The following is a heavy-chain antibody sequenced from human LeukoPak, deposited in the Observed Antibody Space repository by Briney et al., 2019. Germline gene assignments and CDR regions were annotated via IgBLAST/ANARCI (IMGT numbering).Heavy chain of an antibody. J-gene: IGHJ4*02. CDR3: ARERYYYDSSGHTAGYFDY. CDR2: IIPIFGTA. Sequence: SVKVSCKASGGTFSSYAISWVRQAPGQGLEWMGGIIPIFGTANYAQKFQGRVTITADESTSTAYMELSSLGSEDTAVYYCARERYYYDSSGHTAGYFDYWGQGTLVTVSS. D-gene: IGHD3-22*01. CDR1: GGTFSSYA. V-gene: IGHV1-69*13.